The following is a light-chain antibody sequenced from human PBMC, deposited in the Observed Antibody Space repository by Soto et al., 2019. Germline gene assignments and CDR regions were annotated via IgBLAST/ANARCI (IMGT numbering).Light chain of an antibody. J-gene: IGKJ4*01. CDR3: QQYNDWPLT. Sequence: EVVMTQSPATLSVSPGERATLSCRASQSVTYNLAWYQQKRGRAPRLLVYGASTRATGIPARFSGSGSGTDFTLTISSLQSEDFAVYYCQQYNDWPLTFGGGTKVGIK. V-gene: IGKV3-15*01. CDR1: QSVTYN. CDR2: GAS.